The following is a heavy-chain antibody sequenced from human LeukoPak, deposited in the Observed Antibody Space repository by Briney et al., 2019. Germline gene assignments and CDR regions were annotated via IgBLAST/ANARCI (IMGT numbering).Heavy chain of an antibody. CDR1: GFTFSSYA. CDR3: ARTMIVVVIDYGMDV. D-gene: IGHD3-22*01. J-gene: IGHJ6*02. V-gene: IGHV3-23*01. Sequence: PGGSLRLSCAASGFTFSSYAMSWVRQAPGKGLEWVSAISGSGGSTYYADSVKGRFTISRDNSKNTLYLQMNSLRAEDTAVYYCARTMIVVVIDYGMDVWGQGTTVTVSS. CDR2: ISGSGGST.